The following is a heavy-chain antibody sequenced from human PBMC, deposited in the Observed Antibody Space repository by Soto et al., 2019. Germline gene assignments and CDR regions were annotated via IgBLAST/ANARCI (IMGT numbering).Heavy chain of an antibody. J-gene: IGHJ4*02. CDR3: ARDPKTSGGQHWAFNYFDS. D-gene: IGHD7-27*01. V-gene: IGHV3-23*01. CDR1: GFTFSSYS. CDR2: FRTGADDGTT. Sequence: GGSLRLSCAASGFTFSSYSMSWVRQAPGKGLEWVSGFRTGADDGTTYYADSVKGRFTISRDNSKSTLYLQVDSLRPEDAAVYYCARDPKTSGGQHWAFNYFDSWGQGTLVTVSS.